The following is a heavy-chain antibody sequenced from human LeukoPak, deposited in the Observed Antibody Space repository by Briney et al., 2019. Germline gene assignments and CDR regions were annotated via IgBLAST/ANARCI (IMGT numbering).Heavy chain of an antibody. CDR2: IYYSGST. CDR1: GFTFSSYG. D-gene: IGHD3-16*01. J-gene: IGHJ2*01. V-gene: IGHV4-59*01. CDR3: ARSSRLGYFDL. Sequence: GSLRLSCAASGFTFSSYGMHWVRQAPGKGLEWIGYIYYSGSTNYNPSLKSRVTISVDTSKNQFSLKLSSVTAADTAVYYCARSSRLGYFDLWGRGTLVTVSS.